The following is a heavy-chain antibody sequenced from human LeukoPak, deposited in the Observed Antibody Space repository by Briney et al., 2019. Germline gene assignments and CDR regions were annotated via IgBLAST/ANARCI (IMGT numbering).Heavy chain of an antibody. CDR1: GGSFSGYY. V-gene: IGHV4-34*01. CDR3: ARRSGGSRYYYYGMDV. D-gene: IGHD2-15*01. Sequence: SETLSLTCAVYGGSFSGYYWSWIRQPPGKGLEWIGEINHSGSTNYNPPLKSRVTISVDTSKNQFSLKLSSVTAADTALYYCARRSGGSRYYYYGMDVWGQGTTVTVSS. CDR2: INHSGST. J-gene: IGHJ6*02.